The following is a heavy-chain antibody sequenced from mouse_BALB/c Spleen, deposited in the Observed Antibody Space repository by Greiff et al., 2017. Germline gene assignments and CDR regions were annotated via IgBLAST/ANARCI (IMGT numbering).Heavy chain of an antibody. Sequence: EVQVVESGGGLVKPGGSLKLSCAASGFTFSSYTMSWVRQTPEKRLEWVATISSGGSYTYYPDSVKGRFTISRDNAKNTLYLQMSSLKSEDTAMYYCTRFITTAKGAMDYWGQGTSVTVSS. CDR2: ISSGGSYT. CDR1: GFTFSSYT. V-gene: IGHV5-6-4*01. D-gene: IGHD1-2*01. J-gene: IGHJ4*01. CDR3: TRFITTAKGAMDY.